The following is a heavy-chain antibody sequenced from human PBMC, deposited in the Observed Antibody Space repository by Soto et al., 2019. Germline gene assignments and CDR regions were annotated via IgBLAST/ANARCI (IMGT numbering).Heavy chain of an antibody. CDR2: ISYDGSNK. Sequence: GGSLRLSCTASGFNFRIYTMNWVRQAPGKGLEWVAVISYDGSNKYYADSVKGRFTISRDNSKNTLYLQMNSLRAEDTAVYYCARDRAYCGGDCYSATLMDVWGQGTTVTVSS. J-gene: IGHJ6*02. V-gene: IGHV3-30-3*01. CDR1: GFNFRIYT. CDR3: ARDRAYCGGDCYSATLMDV. D-gene: IGHD2-21*02.